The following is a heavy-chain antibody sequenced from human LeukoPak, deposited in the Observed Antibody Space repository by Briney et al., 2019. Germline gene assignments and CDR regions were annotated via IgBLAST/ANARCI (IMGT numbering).Heavy chain of an antibody. D-gene: IGHD6-13*01. J-gene: IGHJ6*02. Sequence: GGSLRLSCAASGFTFSSYWMSWVRQAPGKGLEWVANIKQDGSEKYYVDSVKGRFTISRDNAKNSLYLQMNSLRAEDTAVYYCARGEAAAEYYYYGMDVWGQGTTVTVSS. V-gene: IGHV3-7*03. CDR3: ARGEAAAEYYYYGMDV. CDR1: GFTFSSYW. CDR2: IKQDGSEK.